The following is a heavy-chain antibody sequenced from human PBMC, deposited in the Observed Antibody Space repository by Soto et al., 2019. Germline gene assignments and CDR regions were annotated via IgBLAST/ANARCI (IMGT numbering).Heavy chain of an antibody. Sequence: QMQLVQSGPEVKKPGTSVKVSCKASGFTFTSSAMQWVRQARGQRLEWIGWIVVGSGHTNYAQKFQERVTITRDMSTSTAYMELSSRRSEDTAVYYCSADRRYCGGANCEDYWGQGTLVTVSS. J-gene: IGHJ4*02. CDR3: SADRRYCGGANCEDY. CDR1: GFTFTSSA. V-gene: IGHV1-58*02. D-gene: IGHD2-15*01. CDR2: IVVGSGHT.